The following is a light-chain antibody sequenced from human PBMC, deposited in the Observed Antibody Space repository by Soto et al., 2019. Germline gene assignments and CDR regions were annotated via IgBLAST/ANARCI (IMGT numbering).Light chain of an antibody. CDR2: IAS. J-gene: IGKJ5*01. V-gene: IGKV1-9*01. CDR1: QGIRSY. CDR3: QQVNANPIT. Sequence: IEITQSESRLAASVGSTRSTPCLASQGIRSYLAWYQQKPGRAPKLLMYIASTLQTGVPSRFSGSGYETTVTLTGTSLQHADFAAYHCQQVNANPITRGEGTRLEIK.